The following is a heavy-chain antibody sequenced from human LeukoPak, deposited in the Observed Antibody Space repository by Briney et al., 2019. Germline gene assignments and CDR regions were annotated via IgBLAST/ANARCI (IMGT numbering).Heavy chain of an antibody. Sequence: SETLSLTCTVSGGSISGSSYYWGWIRQPPGKGLEYIGSFSYSGSTYYNPSLKSRVTISVDTSKKQFSLKLSSVTAADTAVYYCASLSKYYYESRGFFDYWGQGTLVTVSS. V-gene: IGHV4-39*01. J-gene: IGHJ4*02. D-gene: IGHD3-22*01. CDR2: FSYSGST. CDR3: ASLSKYYYESRGFFDY. CDR1: GGSISGSSYY.